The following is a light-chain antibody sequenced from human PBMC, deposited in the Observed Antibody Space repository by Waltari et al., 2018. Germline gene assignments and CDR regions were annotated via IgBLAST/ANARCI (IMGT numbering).Light chain of an antibody. CDR1: QDITTS. Sequence: DIQMTQSPSTLSASVGDRVTITCRASQDITTSVAWYKQKAGKAPKVLIYRTSNLKSGVSSRFSGSGSGTEFTLTINSLQPDDFATYYCQHRDHWPPDATFGPGTKVDIK. CDR3: QHRDHWPPDAT. CDR2: RTS. J-gene: IGKJ3*01. V-gene: IGKV1-5*03.